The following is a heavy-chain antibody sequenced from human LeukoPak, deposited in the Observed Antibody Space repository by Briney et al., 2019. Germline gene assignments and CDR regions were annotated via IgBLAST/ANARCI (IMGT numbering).Heavy chain of an antibody. J-gene: IGHJ4*02. CDR1: GFTFSTYA. CDR3: AKMVREFYTISYYFDY. D-gene: IGHD2-8*01. Sequence: GGSLRLSCIASGFTFSTYAMTWVRQAAGKGLEWVSGISGSGAGTYYADSVKGRFTISRDNSKNTLYLQMNSLRAEDTAVYYCAKMVREFYTISYYFDYWGQGTLVTVSS. V-gene: IGHV3-23*01. CDR2: ISGSGAGT.